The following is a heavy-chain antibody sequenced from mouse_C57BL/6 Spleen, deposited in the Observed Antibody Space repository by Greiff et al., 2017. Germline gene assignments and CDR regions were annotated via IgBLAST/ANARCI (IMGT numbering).Heavy chain of an antibody. V-gene: IGHV5-4*01. J-gene: IGHJ3*01. Sequence: EVQLVESGGGLVKPGGSLKLSCAASGFTFSSYAMSWVRQTPEKRLEWVATISDGSSYTYYPDNVKGRFTISRDNAKNNLYLQMSHLKSEDTAMYYCAREGDYGFAYWGQGTLVTVSA. CDR3: AREGDYGFAY. CDR1: GFTFSSYA. CDR2: ISDGSSYT. D-gene: IGHD2-4*01.